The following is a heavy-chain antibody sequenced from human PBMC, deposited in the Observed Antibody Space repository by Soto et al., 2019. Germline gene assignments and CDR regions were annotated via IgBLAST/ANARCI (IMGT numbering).Heavy chain of an antibody. CDR3: AAGGGLPRYY. CDR1: GGPISSGGYS. D-gene: IGHD5-12*01. V-gene: IGHV4-30-2*01. Sequence: QRQLQESGSGLVKPSQTLSLPCAFPGGPISSGGYSWSWIRQPPGKGLEWIGYIYHSGSTYYNPSLKSRVTISVDRSKNQFSLKLSSVTAADTAVYYCAAGGGLPRYYWGQGTLVTVSS. CDR2: IYHSGST. J-gene: IGHJ4*02.